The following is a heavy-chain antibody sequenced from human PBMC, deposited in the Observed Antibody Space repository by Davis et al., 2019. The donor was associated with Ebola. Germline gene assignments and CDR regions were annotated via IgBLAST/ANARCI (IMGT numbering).Heavy chain of an antibody. CDR2: ISGDGSGS. V-gene: IGHV3-43*02. CDR3: AKDKGFWVPPDWFGP. Sequence: GESLKISCAASGFKFDDYPMHWVRQVPGKGLEWVSLISGDGSGSYYADSVKGRFTISRDNSKNTLSLQMNSVRGEDTAVYYCAKDKGFWVPPDWFGPWGQGVQVTVSS. CDR1: GFKFDDYP. D-gene: IGHD3-16*01. J-gene: IGHJ5*02.